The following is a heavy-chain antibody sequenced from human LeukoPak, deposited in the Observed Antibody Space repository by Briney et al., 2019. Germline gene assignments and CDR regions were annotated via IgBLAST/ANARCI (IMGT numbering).Heavy chain of an antibody. CDR2: INTDGSST. D-gene: IGHD3-22*01. CDR1: GFTFSSYW. J-gene: IGHJ4*02. Sequence: GGSLRLSCAASGFTFSSYWMHWVRQAPGKGLVWVSRINTDGSSTSYADSVKGRFTISRDNAKNTLYLQMNSLSAEDTAVYYCAKVKITMIVVVVTTNGFFGYWGQGTLVTVSS. V-gene: IGHV3-74*01. CDR3: AKVKITMIVVVVTTNGFFGY.